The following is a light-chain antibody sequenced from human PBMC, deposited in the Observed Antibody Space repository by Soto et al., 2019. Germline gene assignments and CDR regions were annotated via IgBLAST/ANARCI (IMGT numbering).Light chain of an antibody. V-gene: IGKV3-15*01. CDR1: QTVSSY. CDR3: QQYHNWPGYT. J-gene: IGKJ2*01. Sequence: EIVMTQSPATLSVSPRERAALSCRASQTVSSYLAWYQQKPGQAPRLLIYGASTRATGIPARFSGSGSGTEFTLTISSLQSEDFAVYFCQQYHNWPGYTFGQGTKLEIK. CDR2: GAS.